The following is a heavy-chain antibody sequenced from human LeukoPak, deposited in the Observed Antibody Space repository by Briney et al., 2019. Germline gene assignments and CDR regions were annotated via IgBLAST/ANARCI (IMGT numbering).Heavy chain of an antibody. CDR1: GGTFSSYA. CDR3: ARGLLGYCSSGSCPAYYFDY. CDR2: IIPIFGTA. V-gene: IGHV1-69*01. J-gene: IGHJ4*02. D-gene: IGHD2-15*01. Sequence: ASVKVSCKASGGTFSSYAISWVRQAPGQGLEWMGGIIPIFGTANYAQKFQGRVTITADESTSTAYMELSSLRSEDTAVYYCARGLLGYCSSGSCPAYYFDYWGQGTLVTVSS.